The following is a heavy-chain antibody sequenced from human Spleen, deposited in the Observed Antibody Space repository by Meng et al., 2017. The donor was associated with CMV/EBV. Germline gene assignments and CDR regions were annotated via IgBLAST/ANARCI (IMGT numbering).Heavy chain of an antibody. CDR1: GFTFSSYW. CDR2: INQDGSEK. CDR3: ARDRLTAGTSLAQYYSYGMDV. D-gene: IGHD6-13*01. V-gene: IGHV3-7*01. J-gene: IGHJ6*02. Sequence: GGSLRLSCAASGFTFSSYWMSWVRQAPGKGLEWVANINQDGSEKYYVDSVKGRFTISRDNAKNSLYLQMNSLRAEDTAVFYCARDRLTAGTSLAQYYSYGMDVWGQGTTVTVSS.